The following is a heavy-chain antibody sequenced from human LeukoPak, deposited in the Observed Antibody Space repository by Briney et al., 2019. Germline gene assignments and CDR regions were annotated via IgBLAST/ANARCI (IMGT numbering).Heavy chain of an antibody. CDR2: INHRRVT. V-gene: IGHV4-34*01. CDR3: AREDYYFDS. CDR1: GGSITAYY. Sequence: SETLSLTCSVYGGSITAYYWSWIRQPPGKGRDWIGEINHRRVTKYNPSLESRVTILLDASKNEFSLNLNSVTAADTAVYYCAREDYYFDSWGQGTLVTVSS. J-gene: IGHJ4*02.